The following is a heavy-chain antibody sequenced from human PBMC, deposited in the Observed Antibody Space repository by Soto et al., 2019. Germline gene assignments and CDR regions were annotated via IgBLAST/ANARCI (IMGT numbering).Heavy chain of an antibody. CDR2: IYYSGST. V-gene: IGHV4-59*08. CDR1: GGSISSYY. Sequence: SETLSLTCTVSGGSISSYYWSWIRQPPGKGLEWIGYIYYSGSTNYNPSLKSRVTISVDTSKNQFSLKLSSVTAADTAVYYCARLAGECSGGSCYSPLDYWGQGTLVTVSS. D-gene: IGHD2-15*01. CDR3: ARLAGECSGGSCYSPLDY. J-gene: IGHJ4*02.